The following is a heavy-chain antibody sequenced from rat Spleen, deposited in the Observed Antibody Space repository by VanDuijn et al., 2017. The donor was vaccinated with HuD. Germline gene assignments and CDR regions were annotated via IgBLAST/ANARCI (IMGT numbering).Heavy chain of an antibody. CDR1: GFSLISNS. J-gene: IGHJ2*01. CDR2: IWGDGST. Sequence: QVQLKESGPGLVQPSQTLSLTCTVSGFSLISNSVHWVRQPPGKGLEWMGGIWGDGSTDYNSALKSRLSISRDTSRSQVFLKMNSVQTEDTAMYFCARLGDHWGQGLMVTVSS. CDR3: ARLGDH. D-gene: IGHD5-1*01. V-gene: IGHV2-1*01.